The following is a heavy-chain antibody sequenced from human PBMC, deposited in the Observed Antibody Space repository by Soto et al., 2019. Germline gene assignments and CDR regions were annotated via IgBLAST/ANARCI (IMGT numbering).Heavy chain of an antibody. CDR1: RYSISSGYY. D-gene: IGHD3-10*01. CDR3: ARDAITAVRGVNSWIDL. V-gene: IGHV4-38-2*02. CDR2: MYHSGRT. J-gene: IGHJ5*02. Sequence: PSETVSLTCAVSRYSISSGYYWCWIRQPPGKVLEWIGSMYHSGRTYYNPSLKSRVTIAVDTSENQFSLKLSSVTAADTAVYYCARDAITAVRGVNSWIDLWGQGTLGTVSS.